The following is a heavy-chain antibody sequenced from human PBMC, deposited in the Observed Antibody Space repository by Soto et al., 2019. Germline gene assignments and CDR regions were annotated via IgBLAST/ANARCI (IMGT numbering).Heavy chain of an antibody. J-gene: IGHJ4*02. CDR3: ARDDGIGCSGGSCYFDY. CDR2: ISAYNGNT. D-gene: IGHD2-15*01. CDR1: GYTFTSYG. Sequence: QVQLVQSGAEVKKPGASVKVSRKASGYTFTSYGISWVRQAPGQGLEWMGWISAYNGNTNYAQKLQGRVTMTTDTSTSTAYMELRSLRSDDTAVYYCARDDGIGCSGGSCYFDYWGQGTLVTVSS. V-gene: IGHV1-18*04.